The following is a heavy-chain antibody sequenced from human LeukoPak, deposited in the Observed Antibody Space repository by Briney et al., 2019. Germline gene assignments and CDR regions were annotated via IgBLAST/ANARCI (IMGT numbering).Heavy chain of an antibody. CDR3: ARVGKDGGASVHWYFDL. Sequence: GGSLRLSCAASGFTFSDFFMTWIRQAPGKGLEWVSYIGSSTAYTNYADSVKGRFTISRDNAKISLYLQMNSMRAEDTAVYYCARVGKDGGASVHWYFDLWGRGTMVTVSS. V-gene: IGHV3-11*05. CDR1: GFTFSDFF. CDR2: IGSSTAYT. D-gene: IGHD4-23*01. J-gene: IGHJ2*01.